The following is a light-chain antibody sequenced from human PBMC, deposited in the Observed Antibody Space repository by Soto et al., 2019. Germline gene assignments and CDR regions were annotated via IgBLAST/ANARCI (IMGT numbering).Light chain of an antibody. CDR1: QDINKY. V-gene: IGKV1-9*01. CDR2: EAS. CDR3: QHYNSYSEA. J-gene: IGKJ1*01. Sequence: DIQLTQYPSFLSASVGDRVTITCRASQDINKYLAWYQQKPGEAPKLLIYEASTLKSGVPSRFSGSGSGTEFTLTISSLQPDDFATYYCQHYNSYSEAFCQGTKVDI.